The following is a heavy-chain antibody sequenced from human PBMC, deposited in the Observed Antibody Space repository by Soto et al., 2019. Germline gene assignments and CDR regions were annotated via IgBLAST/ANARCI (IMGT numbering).Heavy chain of an antibody. CDR3: ARALNYGSGNYYYYMDV. J-gene: IGHJ6*03. Sequence: QVQLVQSGAEVKKPGASVKVSCKASGYTFPSYGISWVRLAPGQGLEWMGWISAYNGNTNYAQKLQGRVTMTTDTSTSTAYMELRSLRSDDTAVYYCARALNYGSGNYYYYMDVCGKGTTVTVSS. V-gene: IGHV1-18*01. CDR1: GYTFPSYG. CDR2: ISAYNGNT. D-gene: IGHD3-10*01.